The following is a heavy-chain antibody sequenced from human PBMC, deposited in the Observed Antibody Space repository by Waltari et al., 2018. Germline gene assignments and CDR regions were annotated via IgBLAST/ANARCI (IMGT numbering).Heavy chain of an antibody. CDR3: ARGVSSWPFDY. Sequence: QVQLQESGPGLVKPSQTLSLTCTVSGGSIISGDYYWSWIRQPPGKGLEWIGYIYFSASTYSNPSLKSRVTISVDTSKTQFSLKLNSVTAADTAVYYCARGVSSWPFDYWGQGTLVTVSS. D-gene: IGHD6-13*01. V-gene: IGHV4-30-4*08. CDR1: GGSIISGDYY. J-gene: IGHJ4*02. CDR2: IYFSAST.